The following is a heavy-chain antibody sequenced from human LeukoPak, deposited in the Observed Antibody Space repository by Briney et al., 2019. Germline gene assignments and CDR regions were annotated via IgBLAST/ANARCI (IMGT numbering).Heavy chain of an antibody. CDR2: INPDGSTT. Sequence: GGSLRLSCAASGFSISTYWIHWVRQAPGKGLVWVSRINPDGSTTYYADSVKGRITISRDNAKNTLYLQMNSLRAEDTAVYYCATPVGYSYGPDAFDIWGQGTMVTVSS. CDR3: ATPVGYSYGPDAFDI. CDR1: GFSISTYW. J-gene: IGHJ3*02. V-gene: IGHV3-74*01. D-gene: IGHD5-18*01.